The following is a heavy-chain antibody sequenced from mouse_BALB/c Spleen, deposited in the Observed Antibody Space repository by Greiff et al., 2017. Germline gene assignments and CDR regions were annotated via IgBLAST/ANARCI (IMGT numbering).Heavy chain of an antibody. J-gene: IGHJ4*01. CDR1: GFTFTDYY. V-gene: IGHV7-3*02. D-gene: IGHD1-1*01. CDR2: IRNKANGYTT. CDR3: ARVGTTVVADY. Sequence: EVKLMESGGGLVQPGGSLRLSCATSGFTFTDYYMSWVRQPPGKALEWLGFIRNKANGYTTEYSASVKGRFTISRDNSQSILYLQMNTLRAEDSATYYCARVGTTVVADYWGQGTSVTVSS.